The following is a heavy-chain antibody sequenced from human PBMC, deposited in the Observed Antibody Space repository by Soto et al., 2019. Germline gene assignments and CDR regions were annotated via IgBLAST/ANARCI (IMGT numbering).Heavy chain of an antibody. CDR3: ARAMPGMDV. CDR2: ISNDGGYQ. Sequence: QVQLVESGGGVVQPGRSLRLSCAGSGFTLSDFAMHWVRQAPGKGLEWVALISNDGGYQHYGDSVRGRFTISRDNSKHMLYLQMTSLRVEDTAVYYCARAMPGMDVWGQGTTVNVSS. CDR1: GFTLSDFA. D-gene: IGHD2-2*01. V-gene: IGHV3-30-3*01. J-gene: IGHJ6*02.